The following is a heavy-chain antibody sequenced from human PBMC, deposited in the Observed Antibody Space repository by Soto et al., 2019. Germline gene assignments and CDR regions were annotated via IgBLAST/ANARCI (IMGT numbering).Heavy chain of an antibody. Sequence: GGSLRLSCAASGFTFSGSAMHWVRQASGKGLEWVGRIRSKANSYATAYAASVKGRFTISRDDSKNTAYLQMNSLKTEDTAVYYCTRFFYGAGTGWFDPWGQGTLVTVSA. CDR1: GFTFSGSA. J-gene: IGHJ5*02. D-gene: IGHD6-13*01. CDR3: TRFFYGAGTGWFDP. V-gene: IGHV3-73*01. CDR2: IRSKANSYAT.